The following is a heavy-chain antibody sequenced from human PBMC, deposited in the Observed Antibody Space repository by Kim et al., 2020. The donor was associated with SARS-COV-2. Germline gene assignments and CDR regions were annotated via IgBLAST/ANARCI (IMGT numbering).Heavy chain of an antibody. CDR2: IYWDDDK. D-gene: IGHD6-25*01. Sequence: SGPTLVNPTQTLTLTCTFSGFSLSTSGVGVGWIRQPPGKALEWLALIYWDDDKRYSPSLKSRLTITKDTSKNQVVLTMTNMDPVDTATYYCAHKGSALGEYYYGMDVWGQGTTVTVSS. V-gene: IGHV2-5*02. CDR1: GFSLSTSGVG. J-gene: IGHJ6*02. CDR3: AHKGSALGEYYYGMDV.